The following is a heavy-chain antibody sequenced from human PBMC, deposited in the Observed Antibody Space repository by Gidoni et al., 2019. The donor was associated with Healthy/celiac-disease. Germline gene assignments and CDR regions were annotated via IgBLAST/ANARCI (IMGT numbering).Heavy chain of an antibody. CDR1: GGSISRGDYS. Sequence: QVQLQESGPGLVKPSPTLSLTCTVSGGSISRGDYSWSWLRQLPGKGLEWIGYIYYSGSTYYNPSLKSRVTISVDTSKNQFSLKLSSVTAADTAVYYCARKWGSGLGYYGMDVWGQGTTVTVSS. J-gene: IGHJ6*02. CDR3: ARKWGSGLGYYGMDV. V-gene: IGHV4-30-4*01. CDR2: IYYSGST. D-gene: IGHD1-26*01.